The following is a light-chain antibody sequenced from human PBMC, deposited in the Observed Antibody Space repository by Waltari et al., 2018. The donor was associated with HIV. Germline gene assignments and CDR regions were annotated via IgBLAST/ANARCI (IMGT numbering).Light chain of an antibody. V-gene: IGLV1-40*01. J-gene: IGLJ3*02. CDR1: NSNIAAGYD. CDR3: QSYDTGLSGSRV. Sequence: QSVLTQPPSVSGAPGQRVTISCTGTNSNIAAGYDVPWYQQLPGTAPKLLISGNTYRPSGVPDRFSGSKSGTSASLTITGLQAEDEADYYCQSYDTGLSGSRVFGGGTKVTVL. CDR2: GNT.